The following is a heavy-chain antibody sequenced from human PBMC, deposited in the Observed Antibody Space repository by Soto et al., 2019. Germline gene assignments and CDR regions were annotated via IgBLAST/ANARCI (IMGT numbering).Heavy chain of an antibody. CDR1: GFTFSSYA. CDR3: ARDADYYGSGSFRY. CDR2: ISYDGSNK. J-gene: IGHJ4*02. D-gene: IGHD3-10*01. V-gene: IGHV3-30-3*01. Sequence: GGSLRLSCADSGFTFSSYAMHWVRQAPGKGLEWVAVISYDGSNKYYADYVKGRFTISRDNSKNTLYLQMNSLRAEDTAVYYCARDADYYGSGSFRYWGQGTLVTVSS.